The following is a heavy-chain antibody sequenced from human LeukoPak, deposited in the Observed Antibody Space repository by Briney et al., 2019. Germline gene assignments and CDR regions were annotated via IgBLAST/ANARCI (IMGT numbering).Heavy chain of an antibody. V-gene: IGHV3-21*01. D-gene: IGHD3-9*01. CDR2: ISSSSSYI. CDR3: ARVSKDILTGWGYNWFDP. J-gene: IGHJ5*02. Sequence: GGSLRLSCAASGFTFSSYSMNWVRQAPGKGLEWVSSISSSSSYIYYADSVKGRFTISRDNSKNSLYLQMNSLTAEDTAVYYCARVSKDILTGWGYNWFDPWGQGTLVTVSS. CDR1: GFTFSSYS.